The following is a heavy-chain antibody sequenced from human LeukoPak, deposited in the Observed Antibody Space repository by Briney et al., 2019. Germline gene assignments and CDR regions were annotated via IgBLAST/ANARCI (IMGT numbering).Heavy chain of an antibody. J-gene: IGHJ4*02. CDR2: ISGSTGST. CDR1: GFTFSNYA. D-gene: IGHD6-13*01. V-gene: IGHV3-23*01. CDR3: AKHNGAAAGVPYYFDS. Sequence: PGGSLRLSCAASGFTFSNYAMNWVRQAPGKGLEWVSLISGSTGSTYYADSVKGRFTISRDNSKNTLYLHMNSLRAEDTAKYYCAKHNGAAAGVPYYFDSWGQGTLVTVSS.